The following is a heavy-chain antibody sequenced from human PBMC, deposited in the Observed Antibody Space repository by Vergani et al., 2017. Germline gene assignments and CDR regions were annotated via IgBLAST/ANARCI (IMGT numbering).Heavy chain of an antibody. CDR1: GYSFTSYW. Sequence: EVQLVQSGAEVKKPGESLRISCKGSGYSFTSYWISWVRQMPGKGLEWMGRIDPSDSYTNYSPSFQGHVTISTDKSNSTAYLQWSSLKASDTAMNYCATRGSSSWYAYWGQGTLVTVSS. J-gene: IGHJ4*02. V-gene: IGHV5-10-1*01. CDR2: IDPSDSYT. D-gene: IGHD6-13*01. CDR3: ATRGSSSWYAY.